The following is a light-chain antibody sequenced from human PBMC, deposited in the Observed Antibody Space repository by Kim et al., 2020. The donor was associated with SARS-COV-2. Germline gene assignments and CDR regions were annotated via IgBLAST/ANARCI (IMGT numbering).Light chain of an antibody. V-gene: IGLV3-9*01. CDR3: QVWDSGTWV. CDR1: NIQTLN. CDR2: KDS. J-gene: IGLJ3*02. Sequence: SYELTQPLSVSVALGQTARLTCGGNNIQTLNVHWYRQKPGQAPVLVMYKDSKRPSGIPERFSGSNSGNTATLTISRAQADDDADYFCQVWDSGTWVFGGG.